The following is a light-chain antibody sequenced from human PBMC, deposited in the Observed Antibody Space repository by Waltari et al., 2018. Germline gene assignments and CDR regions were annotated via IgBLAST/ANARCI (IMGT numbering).Light chain of an antibody. Sequence: QPVLTQPPSASASLGASVTLTCTLSSGYSNYKVDWYQQRPGKCPRFVMRVGTGGIVGSKGDGIPVRFSRLGSGLNRYLTIKNIQEEDESDYHCGANHGSGSSFVYVFGTGTKVTVL. CDR3: GANHGSGSSFVYV. V-gene: IGLV9-49*03. CDR2: VGTGGIVG. CDR1: SGYSNYK. J-gene: IGLJ1*01.